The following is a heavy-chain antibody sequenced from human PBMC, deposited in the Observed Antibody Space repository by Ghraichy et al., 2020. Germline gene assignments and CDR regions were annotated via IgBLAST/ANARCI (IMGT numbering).Heavy chain of an antibody. Sequence: LSLTCAASEFIFSNYDMRWVRQAPGKGLEWVSTISSNGDSTYYGDSVKGRFTISRDNSKNTLFLQMNSLRAEDTAVYYCAKPQSVSYGYSYYSMDVWGQGTTVTVSS. J-gene: IGHJ6*02. CDR1: EFIFSNYD. D-gene: IGHD2-21*01. CDR2: ISSNGDST. CDR3: AKPQSVSYGYSYYSMDV. V-gene: IGHV3-23*01.